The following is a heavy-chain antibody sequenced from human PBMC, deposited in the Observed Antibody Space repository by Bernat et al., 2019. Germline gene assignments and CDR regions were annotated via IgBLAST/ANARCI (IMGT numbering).Heavy chain of an antibody. V-gene: IGHV3-33*01. J-gene: IGHJ4*02. CDR2: IWYDGSNK. CDR3: ARVDHGSGSYHFDY. D-gene: IGHD3-10*01. Sequence: QVQLVESGGGVVQPGRSLRLSCAASGFTFSSYGMHWVRQAPGKGLEWVAVIWYDGSNKYYADSVKGRFTISRDNSKNTLYLQMNSLRAEDTAVYYCARVDHGSGSYHFDYWGQGTLVTVSS. CDR1: GFTFSSYG.